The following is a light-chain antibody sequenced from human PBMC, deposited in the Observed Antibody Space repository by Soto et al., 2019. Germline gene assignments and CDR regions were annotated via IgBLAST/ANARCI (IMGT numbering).Light chain of an antibody. CDR2: YDS. CDR1: NLGSKS. V-gene: IGLV3-21*04. Sequence: SYELTQPPSVSVAPGKTARITCGGNNLGSKSVHWYQQKPGQAPVLVIYYDSDRPSGIPERFSGSNSGNTATLTISRVEAGDEADYYCQVWDSSSDHPHVVFGGGTQLTVL. CDR3: QVWDSSSDHPHVV. J-gene: IGLJ2*01.